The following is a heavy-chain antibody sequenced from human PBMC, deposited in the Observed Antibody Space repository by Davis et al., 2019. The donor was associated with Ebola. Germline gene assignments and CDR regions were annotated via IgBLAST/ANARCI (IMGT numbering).Heavy chain of an antibody. J-gene: IGHJ4*02. CDR3: TRNTVAGTDY. V-gene: IGHV3-73*01. Sequence: GESLKISCAASGFTFSGSAMHWVRQASGKGLEWVGRIRSKANSYATAYAASVKGRFTISRDDSKNTAYLQMNSLKTEDTAVYYCTRNTVAGTDYWGQGTLVTVSS. CDR1: GFTFSGSA. D-gene: IGHD6-19*01. CDR2: IRSKANSYAT.